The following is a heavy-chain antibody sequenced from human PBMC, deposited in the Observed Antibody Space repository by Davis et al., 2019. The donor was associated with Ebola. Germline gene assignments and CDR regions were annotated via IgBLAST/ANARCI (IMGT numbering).Heavy chain of an antibody. V-gene: IGHV1-69*10. Sequence: AASVKVSCKASGGTFSSYAISWVRQAPGQGLEWMGGIIPIFGIANYAQKFQGRVTITADKSTSTAYMELSSLRSEDTAVYYRARDGALVGAPDYWGQGTLVTVSS. CDR3: ARDGALVGAPDY. CDR1: GGTFSSYA. D-gene: IGHD1-26*01. J-gene: IGHJ4*02. CDR2: IIPIFGIA.